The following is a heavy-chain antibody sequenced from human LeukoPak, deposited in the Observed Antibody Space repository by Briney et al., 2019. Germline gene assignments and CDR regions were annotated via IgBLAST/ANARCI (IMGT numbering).Heavy chain of an antibody. D-gene: IGHD3-3*01. Sequence: PGGSLRLSCSASGFNFRTYAMSWVRQAPGMGLQWVSAISGSGSDTYYADSVKGRFTISRDNSKNTLYLQMNSLRPEDTAVYYCAKDFGWSFDYWGQGTLVTVSS. CDR2: ISGSGSDT. CDR1: GFNFRTYA. CDR3: AKDFGWSFDY. V-gene: IGHV3-23*01. J-gene: IGHJ4*02.